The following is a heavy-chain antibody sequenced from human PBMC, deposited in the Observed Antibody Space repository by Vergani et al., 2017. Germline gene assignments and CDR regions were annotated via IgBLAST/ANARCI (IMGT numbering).Heavy chain of an antibody. D-gene: IGHD3-3*01. Sequence: QVQLVQSGAEVKKPGASVKVSCKASGYTFTSYEINWVRQATGQGLEWMGWMNPNSGNTGYAQKFQGRVTMTRNTSINTTYMELSSLRSEDTAVYYCAKGLNGFWRLSYCYYMDVWGKGTTVTVSS. J-gene: IGHJ6*03. V-gene: IGHV1-8*01. CDR3: AKGLNGFWRLSYCYYMDV. CDR2: MNPNSGNT. CDR1: GYTFTSYE.